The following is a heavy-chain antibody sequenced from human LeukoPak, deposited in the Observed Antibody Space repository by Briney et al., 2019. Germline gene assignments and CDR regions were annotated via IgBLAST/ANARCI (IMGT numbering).Heavy chain of an antibody. D-gene: IGHD6-13*01. J-gene: IGHJ6*02. V-gene: IGHV4-39*01. CDR2: IYYSGST. CDR3: AKGSYSFYYYGMDV. Sequence: SETLSLTCTVSGGSISSSSYYWGWIRQPPGKGLEWIGSIYYSGSTYYNPSLKSRVIISVDTSKNQFSLKLSSVTAADTAVYHCAKGSYSFYYYGMDVWGQGTTVTVSS. CDR1: GGSISSSSYY.